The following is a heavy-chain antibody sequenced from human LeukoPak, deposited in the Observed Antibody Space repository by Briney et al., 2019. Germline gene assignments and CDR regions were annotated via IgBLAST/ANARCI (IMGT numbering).Heavy chain of an antibody. CDR2: INTDTGNP. V-gene: IGHV7-4-1*02. D-gene: IGHD5-12*01. CDR1: GYTFTNYA. CDR3: AREKRNIVTAKIIGFDP. Sequence: ASVKVSCKASGYTFTNYAINWVRQAPGQGLEWMGWINTDTGNPTYAQGFTGRFVFSLDTSVSTAYLQISSLKAEDTAVYYCAREKRNIVTAKIIGFDPWGQGTLVTVSS. J-gene: IGHJ5*02.